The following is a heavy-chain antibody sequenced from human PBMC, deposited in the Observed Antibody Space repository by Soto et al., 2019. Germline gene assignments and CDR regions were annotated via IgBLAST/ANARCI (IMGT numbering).Heavy chain of an antibody. J-gene: IGHJ5*02. CDR3: TRDASRDSSARGWFDP. CDR1: GFTFRSFT. D-gene: IGHD6-13*01. V-gene: IGHV3-21*01. Sequence: GGSLRLSCAASGFTFRSFTMNWVRQAPGKGLECVSTISSNSAYIYYTDALRGRFTISRDNAKNSLHLQMNSLRAEDTAVYYCTRDASRDSSARGWFDPWGPGTLVTVSS. CDR2: ISSNSAYI.